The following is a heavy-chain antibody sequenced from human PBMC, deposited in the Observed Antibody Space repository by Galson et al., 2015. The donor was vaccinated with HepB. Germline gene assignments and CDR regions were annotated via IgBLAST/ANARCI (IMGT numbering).Heavy chain of an antibody. CDR1: GFTFSSYP. V-gene: IGHV3-23*01. CDR3: AKASRDSNYYFDC. D-gene: IGHD4-11*01. CDR2: ISGNDGST. Sequence: SLRLSCAASGFTFSSYPMTWVRQAPGKGLEWVSAISGNDGSTFYADSVKGRFTISRDNSKNTLYLQMDSLGAEETAVYYCAKASRDSNYYFDCWGQGTLVTVSS. J-gene: IGHJ4*02.